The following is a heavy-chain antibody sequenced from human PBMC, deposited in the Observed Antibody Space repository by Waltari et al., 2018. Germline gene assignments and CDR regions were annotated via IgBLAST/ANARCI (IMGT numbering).Heavy chain of an antibody. V-gene: IGHV3-23*01. CDR3: AKDEGARLAPTFGMDA. CDR1: GFPFSTYP. Sequence: EMQLLESGGALVQPGESLRLSCAAAGFPFSTYPMNWVRQAPGKGLEWVAVMTAIGLMHYGDSVKGRFIISRDNSKNTLYLEMYRLRVEDTARYYCAKDEGARLAPTFGMDAWGQGTTVIVS. CDR2: MTAIGLM. J-gene: IGHJ6*02. D-gene: IGHD6-6*01.